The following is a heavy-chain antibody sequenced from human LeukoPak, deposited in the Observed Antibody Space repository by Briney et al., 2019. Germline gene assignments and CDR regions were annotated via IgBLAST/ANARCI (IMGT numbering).Heavy chain of an antibody. D-gene: IGHD2-2*01. CDR1: GGPISSRSDKY. CDR2: ISYSGST. Sequence: SETLSLTCIVSGGPISSRSDKYWGWIRQPPGKGLEWIGSISYSGSTYYNPSLKIRVTISVDTSKNQFSLKLSSVTAADTAVYYCTRAEGLYSSRWDNWFDPWGQGTLVTVSS. J-gene: IGHJ5*02. CDR3: TRAEGLYSSRWDNWFDP. V-gene: IGHV4-39*07.